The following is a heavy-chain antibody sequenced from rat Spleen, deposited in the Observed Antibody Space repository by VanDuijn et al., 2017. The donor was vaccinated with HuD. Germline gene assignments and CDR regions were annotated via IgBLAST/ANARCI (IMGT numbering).Heavy chain of an antibody. Sequence: EVQLVESGGGLVQPGRSMKLSCAASGFTFSNYGMTWVRQAPKKGLEWVAYISYDGGSTYYRDPVKGRFTMSRDNAKNTLDLQMNSRRSEDTATYYCARLPYTYYWYKYFDYWCQGVMVTVSS. D-gene: IGHD1-9*01. J-gene: IGHJ2*01. CDR1: GFTFSNYG. CDR3: ARLPYTYYWYKYFDY. V-gene: IGHV5-22*01. CDR2: ISYDGGST.